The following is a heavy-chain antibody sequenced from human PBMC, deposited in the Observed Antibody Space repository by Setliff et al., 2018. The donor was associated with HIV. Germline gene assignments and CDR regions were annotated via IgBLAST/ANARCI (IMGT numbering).Heavy chain of an antibody. D-gene: IGHD6-13*01. V-gene: IGHV4-39*07. Sequence: SETLSLTCTVSGGTISSTNYYWGWIRQTPGKGLEWIGSIYYSGTTYYNPSLKSRVTMSVDTSTSRLSLKVHSVTAADTAMYYCARGSHGTSWTDYWGQGTLVTVSS. CDR1: GGTISSTNYY. CDR3: ARGSHGTSWTDY. CDR2: IYYSGTT. J-gene: IGHJ4*02.